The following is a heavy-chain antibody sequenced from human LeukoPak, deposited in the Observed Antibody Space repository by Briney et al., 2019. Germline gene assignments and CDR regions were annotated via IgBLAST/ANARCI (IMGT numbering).Heavy chain of an antibody. V-gene: IGHV3-9*01. J-gene: IGHJ5*02. CDR2: ISWNSGSI. CDR1: GFTFDDYA. D-gene: IGHD3-10*01. CDR3: AKGNHYYGSGIRGWFDP. Sequence: PGRSLRLSCAASGFTFDDYAMPWVRQAPGKGLEWVSGISWNSGSIGYADSVKGQFTISRDNAKNSLYLQMNSLRAEDTALYYCAKGNHYYGSGIRGWFDPWGQGTLVTVSS.